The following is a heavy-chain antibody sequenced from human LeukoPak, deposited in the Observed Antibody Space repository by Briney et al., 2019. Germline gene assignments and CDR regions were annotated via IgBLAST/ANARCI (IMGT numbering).Heavy chain of an antibody. D-gene: IGHD6-6*01. CDR1: GYTFTSYY. CDR3: ARVYSSSSPFDY. CDR2: INPSGGST. J-gene: IGHJ4*02. V-gene: IGHV1-46*01. Sequence: ASVKVSCMASGYTFTSYYMHWVRQAPGQRLEWMGIINPSGGSTIYAQKFQGRVTMTRDTSTSTVYMELSSLRSEDTAVYYCARVYSSSSPFDYWGQGTLVTVSS.